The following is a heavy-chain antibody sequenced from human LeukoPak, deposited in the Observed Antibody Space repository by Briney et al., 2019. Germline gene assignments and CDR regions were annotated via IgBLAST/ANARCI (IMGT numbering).Heavy chain of an antibody. V-gene: IGHV3-66*03. CDR3: ARDQGFWSGSDWFDP. CDR1: RFTLTSNY. Sequence: RGSPRLSPAPSRFTLTSNYMSCVSHAPGEGLGRVSVIYSSGGAYYAYSVKGRFTSSRDNSNNTLYLQMNSLRAEDTAVYYCARDQGFWSGSDWFDPWGQGTLVTVSS. CDR2: IYSSGGA. D-gene: IGHD3-3*01. J-gene: IGHJ5*02.